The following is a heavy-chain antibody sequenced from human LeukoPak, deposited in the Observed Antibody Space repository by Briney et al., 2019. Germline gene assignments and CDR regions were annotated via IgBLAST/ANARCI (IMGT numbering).Heavy chain of an antibody. V-gene: IGHV4-59*11. Sequence: SETLSLTCNVSGDSLTSHFWSWIRQPPGKGLEWIGYIYDSGITSYNPSLKSRVSISVDTSKNQFSLNLSPVTAADTAVYYCARAPFGSGPYLAFDFWGQGTLVAVSS. CDR2: IYDSGIT. CDR1: GDSLTSHF. CDR3: ARAPFGSGPYLAFDF. J-gene: IGHJ4*02. D-gene: IGHD2-15*01.